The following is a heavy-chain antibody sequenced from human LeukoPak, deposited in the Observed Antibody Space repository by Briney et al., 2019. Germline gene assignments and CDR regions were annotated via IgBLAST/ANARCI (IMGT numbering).Heavy chain of an antibody. CDR2: FDPEDGET. D-gene: IGHD1-26*01. CDR1: GYTLTELS. Sequence: GASVKVSCKVSGYTLTELSMHWVRQAPGKGLEWMGGFDPEDGETIYAQKFQGRVTMTEDTSTDTAYMELSSLRSEDTAVYYCATYRIVGATMAFDYWGQGTLVTVSS. V-gene: IGHV1-24*01. J-gene: IGHJ4*02. CDR3: ATYRIVGATMAFDY.